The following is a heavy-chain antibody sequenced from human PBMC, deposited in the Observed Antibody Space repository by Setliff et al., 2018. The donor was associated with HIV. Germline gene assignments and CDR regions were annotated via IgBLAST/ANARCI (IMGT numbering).Heavy chain of an antibody. V-gene: IGHV1-18*01. CDR1: GYTFTSYG. Sequence: GASVKVSCKAPGYTFTSYGISWVRQAPGQGLEWMGWISAYNGNTNYAQKLQGRVTMTTDTSTSTAYMELRSLRSDDTAVYYCARDRPLAYCGGDCPSGGNAFDIWGQGTMVTVSS. CDR2: ISAYNGNT. D-gene: IGHD2-21*02. CDR3: ARDRPLAYCGGDCPSGGNAFDI. J-gene: IGHJ3*02.